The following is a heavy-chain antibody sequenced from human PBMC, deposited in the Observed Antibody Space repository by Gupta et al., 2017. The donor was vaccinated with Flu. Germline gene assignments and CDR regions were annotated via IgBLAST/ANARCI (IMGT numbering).Heavy chain of an antibody. CDR3: AKLDGDYVGIIDY. CDR1: GLSFSSCA. D-gene: IGHD4-17*01. CDR2: ISGSGGST. J-gene: IGHJ4*02. V-gene: IGHV3-23*01. Sequence: EVQLLVSGGCLVQSGGSRRLSGAGCGLSFSSCALGWVRQAPGKGLEWVSAISGSGGSTYYADSVKGRFTISRDNSKNTLYLQMNSLRAEDTAVYYCAKLDGDYVGIIDYWGQGTLVTVSS.